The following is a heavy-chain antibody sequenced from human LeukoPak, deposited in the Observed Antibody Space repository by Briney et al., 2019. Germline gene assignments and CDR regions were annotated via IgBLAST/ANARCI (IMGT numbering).Heavy chain of an antibody. CDR3: ARVRRSLNWFDS. J-gene: IGHJ5*01. CDR1: GDSISTTNYY. D-gene: IGHD3-3*01. V-gene: IGHV4-39*01. CDR2: IYYSGIT. Sequence: SETLSLTCAVSGDSISTTNYYWGWIRQPPGKGLEWIGIIYYSGITHYNPSLKSRVIILVDTSKNQFSLKLSSVTDADTAVYYCARVRRSLNWFDSWGQGTLVTVSS.